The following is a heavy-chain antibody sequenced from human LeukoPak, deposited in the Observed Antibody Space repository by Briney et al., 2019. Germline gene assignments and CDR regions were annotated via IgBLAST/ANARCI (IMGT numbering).Heavy chain of an antibody. V-gene: IGHV1-2*02. J-gene: IGHJ4*02. CDR1: GYTFTGYY. D-gene: IGHD3-22*01. CDR2: INPNSGGT. CDR3: ARRKGYYDSSGYWSDY. Sequence: ASVKVSCKASGYTFTGYYMHWVRQAPGQGLEWMGWINPNSGGTNYAQKFQGRVTMTRDTSISTAYMDLSRLRSDDTAVYYCARRKGYYDSSGYWSDYWGQGTLVTVSS.